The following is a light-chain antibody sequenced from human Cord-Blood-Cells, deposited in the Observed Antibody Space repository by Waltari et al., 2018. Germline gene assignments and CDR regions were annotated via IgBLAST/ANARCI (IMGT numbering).Light chain of an antibody. J-gene: IGLJ2*01. CDR1: SSNIGSNT. CDR3: AAWDDSLNGPV. V-gene: IGLV1-44*01. Sequence: SVLTQPPSASGTPGQRVTISCSGSSSNIGSNTVNWYQQLPGTAPKLLIYSNNQRPSWVPDRFSGSKSGTSASLAISGLQSEDEADYYCAAWDDSLNGPVFGGGTKLTVL. CDR2: SNN.